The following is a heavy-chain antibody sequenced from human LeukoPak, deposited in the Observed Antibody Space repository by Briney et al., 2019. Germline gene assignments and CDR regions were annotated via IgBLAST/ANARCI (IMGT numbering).Heavy chain of an antibody. CDR3: ARAAAGTLGIFDY. CDR1: GYTFTGYH. CDR2: INPDSGGT. Sequence: ASVKVSCXASGYTFTGYHIHWVRQAPGQGLEWMGWINPDSGGTNFPQNFQGRVTMTRDTSISTAYMEISWLRSGDTAVYYCARAAAGTLGIFDYWGQGTLVTVSS. D-gene: IGHD6-13*01. V-gene: IGHV1-2*02. J-gene: IGHJ4*02.